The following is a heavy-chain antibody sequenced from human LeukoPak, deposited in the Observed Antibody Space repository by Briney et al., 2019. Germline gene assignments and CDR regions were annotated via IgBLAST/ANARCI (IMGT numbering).Heavy chain of an antibody. V-gene: IGHV3-23*01. CDR2: ISGSGGST. D-gene: IGHD6-19*01. J-gene: IGHJ4*02. CDR3: AKGLRGSKAVAGFFDY. CDR1: GFTFSSYA. Sequence: GGSLRLSCAASGFTFSSYAMSWVRQAPGKGLEWVSAISGSGGSTYYADSVKGRFTISRDNSKNTLYLQMNSLRAEDTAVYYCAKGLRGSKAVAGFFDYWGQGTLVTVSS.